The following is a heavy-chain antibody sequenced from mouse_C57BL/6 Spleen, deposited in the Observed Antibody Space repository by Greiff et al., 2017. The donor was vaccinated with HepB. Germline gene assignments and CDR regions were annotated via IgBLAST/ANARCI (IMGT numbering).Heavy chain of an antibody. D-gene: IGHD2-4*01. CDR2: IYPRDGST. J-gene: IGHJ2*01. Sequence: VQGVESGPELVKPGASVKLSCKASGYTFTSYDINWVKQRPGQGLEWIGWIYPRDGSTKYNEKFKGKATLTVDTSSSTAYMELHSLTSEDSAVYFCARNPSVYYDYEGYWGQGTTLTVSS. CDR3: ARNPSVYYDYEGY. V-gene: IGHV1-85*01. CDR1: GYTFTSYD.